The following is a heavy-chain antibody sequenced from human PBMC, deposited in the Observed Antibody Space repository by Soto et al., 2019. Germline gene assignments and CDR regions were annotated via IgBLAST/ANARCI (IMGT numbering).Heavy chain of an antibody. V-gene: IGHV4-31*03. Sequence: QVQLQESGPGLVKPSQTLSLPCTVSGGSISSGRYYWRGIRQHPGKALEWIGYIYYSGSTYYNLYLKSRVTISVDTSNVQFSLNLSSVTAADTAVYYCARVGGINWFDPWGQVTLVTVSS. J-gene: IGHJ5*02. CDR2: IYYSGST. D-gene: IGHD3-16*01. CDR1: GGSISSGRYY. CDR3: ARVGGINWFDP.